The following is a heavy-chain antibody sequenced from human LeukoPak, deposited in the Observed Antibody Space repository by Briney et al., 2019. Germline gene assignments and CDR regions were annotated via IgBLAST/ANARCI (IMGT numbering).Heavy chain of an antibody. Sequence: ASVKVSCKASGGTFSSYAISWVRQAPGQGLEWMGGIIPIFGTANYAQKFQGRVTITADESTSTAYMELSSLRSEDTVVYYCASSMITFGGVIATTFDYWGQGTLVTVSS. J-gene: IGHJ4*02. D-gene: IGHD3-16*02. CDR3: ASSMITFGGVIATTFDY. CDR2: IIPIFGTA. V-gene: IGHV1-69*13. CDR1: GGTFSSYA.